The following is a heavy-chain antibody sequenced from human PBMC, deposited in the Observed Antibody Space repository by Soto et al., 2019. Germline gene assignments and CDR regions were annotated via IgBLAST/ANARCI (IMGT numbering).Heavy chain of an antibody. D-gene: IGHD3-10*01. Sequence: QVQLVQSGAEVKKPGSSVKVSCKASGGTFSSYAISWVRQAPGQGLEWMGGIIPIFGTANYAQKFQGRVTITADESTSTAYMELSSLRYEDTAVYYCARPSLNYYGSGSYYFYYYGMDVWGQGTTVTVSS. CDR2: IIPIFGTA. V-gene: IGHV1-69*01. CDR3: ARPSLNYYGSGSYYFYYYGMDV. J-gene: IGHJ6*02. CDR1: GGTFSSYA.